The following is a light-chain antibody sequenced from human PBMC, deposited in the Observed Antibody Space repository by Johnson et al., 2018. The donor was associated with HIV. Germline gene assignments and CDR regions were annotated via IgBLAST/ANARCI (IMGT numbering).Light chain of an antibody. J-gene: IGLJ1*01. CDR2: ENT. Sequence: QSVLTQPPSVSAAPGQKVTISCSGSSSNIGNKYVSWYQQLPGTAPKLLIYENTKRPSGIPDRFSGSKSGTSATLGITGLQTGDEADYYCGTWDTSLSAGGAFGAGTKVTVL. CDR1: SSNIGNKY. V-gene: IGLV1-51*02. CDR3: GTWDTSLSAGGA.